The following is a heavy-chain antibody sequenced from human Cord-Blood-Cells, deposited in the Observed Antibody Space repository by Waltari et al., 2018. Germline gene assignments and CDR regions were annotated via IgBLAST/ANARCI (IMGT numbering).Heavy chain of an antibody. Sequence: QVQLVQSGAEVKKPGSSVKVSCKASGGTFSSYAISWVRQAPGQGLEWMGGIIPIFGTANYAQKVQGRVTITADESTSTAYMELSSLRSEDTAVYYCARVRYYDSSGYYYYFDYWGQGTLVTVSS. J-gene: IGHJ4*02. CDR3: ARVRYYDSSGYYYYFDY. D-gene: IGHD3-22*01. CDR1: GGTFSSYA. CDR2: IIPIFGTA. V-gene: IGHV1-69*01.